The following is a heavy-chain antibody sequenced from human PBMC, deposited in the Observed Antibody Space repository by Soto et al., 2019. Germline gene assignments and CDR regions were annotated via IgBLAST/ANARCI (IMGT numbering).Heavy chain of an antibody. D-gene: IGHD1-26*01. V-gene: IGHV4-59*01. J-gene: IGHJ6*02. CDR1: GGSISSYY. CDR2: IYYSGST. Sequence: TSETLSLTCTVSGGSISSYYWSWIRQPPGKGLEWIGYIYYSGSTNYNPSLKSRVTISVDTSKNQFSLKLSSVTAADTAVYYCARDNSRGVGAPGYYYYYGMDVWGQGTTVTVSS. CDR3: ARDNSRGVGAPGYYYYYGMDV.